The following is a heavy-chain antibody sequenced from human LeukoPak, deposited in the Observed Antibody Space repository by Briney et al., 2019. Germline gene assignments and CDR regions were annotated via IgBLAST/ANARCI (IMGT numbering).Heavy chain of an antibody. V-gene: IGHV1-2*02. D-gene: IGHD5-12*01. CDR1: GYTFTGYY. J-gene: IGHJ4*02. Sequence: ASVKVSCKASGYTFTGYYMHWVRQAPGQGLEWMGWINPNSGGTNYAQKFQGRVTMTRDTSISTAYMELSRLRSDDTAVYYCARLPNSGYDVGFDYWGQGTLVTVSS. CDR3: ARLPNSGYDVGFDY. CDR2: INPNSGGT.